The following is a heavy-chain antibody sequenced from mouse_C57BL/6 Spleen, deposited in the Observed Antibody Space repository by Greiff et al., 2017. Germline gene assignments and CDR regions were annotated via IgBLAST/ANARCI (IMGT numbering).Heavy chain of an antibody. CDR2: IDPSDSET. D-gene: IGHD2-4*01. CDR1: GYTFTSYW. Sequence: QVQLQQPGAELVRPGSSVKLSCKASGYTFTSYWMHWVKQRPIQGLEWIGNIDPSDSETHYNQKFKDKATLTVDKSSSTAYMQLSSLTSEDSAVYYCARDYYEDDGFDYWGQGTTLTVSS. V-gene: IGHV1-52*01. CDR3: ARDYYEDDGFDY. J-gene: IGHJ2*01.